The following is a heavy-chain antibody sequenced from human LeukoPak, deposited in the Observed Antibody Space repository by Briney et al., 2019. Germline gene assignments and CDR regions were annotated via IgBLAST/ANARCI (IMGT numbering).Heavy chain of an antibody. Sequence: KPSETLSLTRTVSGGSISSYFWTWIRQPAGKGLEWIGRIYTSGIANYNPSLKSRVTMSIDTSKKQFSLNLSSVTAADTAVYYCARAGWFSTTWHFDYWGQGILVTVSS. CDR2: IYTSGIA. CDR3: ARAGWFSTTWHFDY. V-gene: IGHV4-4*07. CDR1: GGSISSYF. J-gene: IGHJ4*02. D-gene: IGHD6-19*01.